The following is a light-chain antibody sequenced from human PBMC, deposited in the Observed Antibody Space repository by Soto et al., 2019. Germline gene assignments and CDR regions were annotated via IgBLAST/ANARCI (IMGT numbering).Light chain of an antibody. V-gene: IGLV1-40*01. J-gene: IGLJ1*01. CDR2: GNS. Sequence: QSVLTQPPSVSGAPGQRVTISCTGSSSNIGAGYDVHWYQQLPGTAPKLLIYGNSNRPSGVPDRFSGSKSGTSASLAITGLQAEDEADYYCQSYDSGLYVFGTGTKVTV. CDR3: QSYDSGLYV. CDR1: SSNIGAGYD.